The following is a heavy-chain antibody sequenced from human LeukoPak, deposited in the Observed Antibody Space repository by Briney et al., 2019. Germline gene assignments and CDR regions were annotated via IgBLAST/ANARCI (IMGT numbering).Heavy chain of an antibody. Sequence: GGSLILSCAASGFTFSSHNMNWVRQAPMKGLEWVSSIGTDGSYIYYADSVQGPFTISRDNAKHSLYLQMNSLTAEDTAVYYCARKMKTGDSVGTFDIWGQGTMVTVSS. J-gene: IGHJ3*02. CDR3: ARKMKTGDSVGTFDI. CDR2: IGTDGSYI. V-gene: IGHV3-21*01. D-gene: IGHD5/OR15-5a*01. CDR1: GFTFSSHN.